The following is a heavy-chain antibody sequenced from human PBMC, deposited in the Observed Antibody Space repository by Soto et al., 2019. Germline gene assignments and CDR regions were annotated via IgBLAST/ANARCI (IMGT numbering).Heavy chain of an antibody. Sequence: SETLSLTCTVSGGSIRSYYWSWIRQPPGKGLEWIGYIYYSGSTNYNPSLKSRVTISVDTSKNQFSLKLSSVTAADTAVYYCARAPLAMDVWGQGTTVTVSS. CDR2: IYYSGST. CDR3: ARAPLAMDV. V-gene: IGHV4-59*01. J-gene: IGHJ6*02. D-gene: IGHD6-13*01. CDR1: GGSIRSYY.